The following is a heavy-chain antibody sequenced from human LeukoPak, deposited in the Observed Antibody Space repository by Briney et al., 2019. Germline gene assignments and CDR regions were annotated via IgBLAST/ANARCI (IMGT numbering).Heavy chain of an antibody. D-gene: IGHD2-15*01. CDR3: AREGYCSGGNCYRFAMDV. Sequence: SETLSLTCTVPGGSISSYYWSWIRQPPGKGLEWIGYIYYSGSTNYNPSLKSRVTISVDTSKNQFSLKLTSVTAADTAVYYCAREGYCSGGNCYRFAMDVWGQGTTVTVSS. CDR1: GGSISSYY. CDR2: IYYSGST. V-gene: IGHV4-59*01. J-gene: IGHJ6*02.